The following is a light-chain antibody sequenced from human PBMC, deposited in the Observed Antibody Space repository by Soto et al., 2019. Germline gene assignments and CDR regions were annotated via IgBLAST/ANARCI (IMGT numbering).Light chain of an antibody. J-gene: IGKJ1*01. Sequence: DIQMTQSRSTLSVSLGDRFTITCRAVQDIEISLAWFQQRPGKAPKVLIYAASGLVTGVPPTFRGSGSGTEFTLTISSVQPDDFATYFCQHYDTFSWTFGQGTKVDIK. CDR3: QHYDTFSWT. CDR1: QDIEIS. V-gene: IGKV1-5*01. CDR2: AAS.